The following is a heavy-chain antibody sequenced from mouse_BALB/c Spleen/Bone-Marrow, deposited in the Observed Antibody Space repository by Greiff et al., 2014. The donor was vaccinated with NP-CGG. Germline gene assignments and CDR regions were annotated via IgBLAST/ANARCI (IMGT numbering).Heavy chain of an antibody. CDR3: ANYDYGWYFDV. J-gene: IGHJ1*01. CDR2: IDPANGNT. V-gene: IGHV14-3*02. D-gene: IGHD2-4*01. CDR1: GFNIKDTY. Sequence: VQLKESGAELVKPGASVKSSCAASGFNIKDTYMHWVKQRPEQGLEWIGRIDPANGNTKYDPKFQGKATITADTSSNTAYLQLSSLTSEDTAVYYCANYDYGWYFDVWGAGTTVTVSS.